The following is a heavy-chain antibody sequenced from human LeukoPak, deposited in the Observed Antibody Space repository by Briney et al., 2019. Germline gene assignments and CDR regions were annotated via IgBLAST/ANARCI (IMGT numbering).Heavy chain of an antibody. CDR3: ADWNDEAFDI. J-gene: IGHJ3*02. CDR1: GGSIGSSSYY. CDR2: IYYSGST. D-gene: IGHD1-1*01. Sequence: PSETLSLTCTVSGGSIGSSSYYWGWIRQPPGKGLEWIGSIYYSGSTYYNPSLKSRVTISVDTSKNQFSLKLSSVTAADTAVYYCADWNDEAFDIWGQGTMVTVSS. V-gene: IGHV4-39*07.